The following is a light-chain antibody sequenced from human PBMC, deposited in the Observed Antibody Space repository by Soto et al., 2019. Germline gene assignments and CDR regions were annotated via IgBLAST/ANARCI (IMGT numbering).Light chain of an antibody. CDR1: QSVSSSY. Sequence: VLPQSQGTLSLSPGERATLSCRASQSVSSSYLVWYQQKPGQAPRLLIHGASTRATGIPDRFTGSGSGTDFTLTISRLEPEDFAVYYCQQYGTSITFGQGTRLEIK. V-gene: IGKV3-20*01. CDR2: GAS. CDR3: QQYGTSIT. J-gene: IGKJ5*01.